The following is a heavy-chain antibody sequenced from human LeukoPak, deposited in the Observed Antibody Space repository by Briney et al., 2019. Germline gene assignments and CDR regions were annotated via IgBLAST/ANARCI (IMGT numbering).Heavy chain of an antibody. CDR2: ISWNSGSI. D-gene: IGHD3-22*01. CDR1: GFTFDDYA. V-gene: IGHV3-9*01. CDR3: AKGAWYYYDSSGHPGDRSDVGNWFAP. Sequence: PGGSLRLSCAASGFTFDDYAMHWVRQTPGKGLEWVSGISWNSGSIAYADSVKGRFTISRDSAKNSLYLQMSSLRAEDTAFYYCAKGAWYYYDSSGHPGDRSDVGNWFAPWGKGTTVTISS. J-gene: IGHJ6*04.